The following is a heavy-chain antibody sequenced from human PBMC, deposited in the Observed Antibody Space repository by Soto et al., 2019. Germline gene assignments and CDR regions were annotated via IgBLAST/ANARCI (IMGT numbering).Heavy chain of an antibody. CDR1: GGSISSYY. V-gene: IGHV4-59*01. J-gene: IGHJ4*02. D-gene: IGHD3-9*01. CDR3: ASYDILSGHDY. Sequence: QVQLQESGPGVVKPSETLSLTCSVSGGSISSYYWSWIRQPPGKGLEWIGHIYYIGSTNYNPSLKSRVTISLDTSRNQFSLRLTSVTAADTAVYYCASYDILSGHDYWGQGTLVTVSS. CDR2: IYYIGST.